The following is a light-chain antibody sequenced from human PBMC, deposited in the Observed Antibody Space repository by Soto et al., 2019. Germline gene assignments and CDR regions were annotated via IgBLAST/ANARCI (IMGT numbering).Light chain of an antibody. CDR3: LLSYSGARHYV. J-gene: IGLJ1*01. CDR2: DTS. Sequence: QAVVTQEPSLTVSPGGTVTLTCGSSTGAVTSGHYPYWFQQKPGQAPRTLIYDTSNKNSWTPARFSGSLLGGKAALTLSGAQPEDEAEYYCLLSYSGARHYVFGTGTKVTVL. V-gene: IGLV7-46*01. CDR1: TGAVTSGHY.